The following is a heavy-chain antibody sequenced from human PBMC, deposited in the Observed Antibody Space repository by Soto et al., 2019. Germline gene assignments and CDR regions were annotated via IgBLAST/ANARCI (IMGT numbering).Heavy chain of an antibody. CDR3: AKALWFGESSHYFDY. J-gene: IGHJ4*02. D-gene: IGHD3-10*01. Sequence: PGGSLRLSCAASGFTFSSYAMSWVRQAPGKGLEWVSGIGGSGGATVYADSVKGRFTISRDNSRNTLYLQMNFLRGGDTAVYYCAKALWFGESSHYFDYWGQGTLVTVSS. V-gene: IGHV3-23*01. CDR2: IGGSGGAT. CDR1: GFTFSSYA.